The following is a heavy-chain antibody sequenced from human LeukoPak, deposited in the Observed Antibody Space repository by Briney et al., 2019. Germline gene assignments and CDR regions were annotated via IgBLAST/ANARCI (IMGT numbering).Heavy chain of an antibody. Sequence: PGGSLRLSCVASGFSFSNHGMHWVRQAPGKGLEWVSVIARDGGAKFYADSVKGRFTLSRDNSKNMFFLQMNFLTVEDTAIYYCAREATWGQWYFDHWGQGNPVTVSS. D-gene: IGHD6-19*01. CDR1: GFSFSNHG. J-gene: IGHJ4*02. V-gene: IGHV3-30*03. CDR3: AREATWGQWYFDH. CDR2: IARDGGAK.